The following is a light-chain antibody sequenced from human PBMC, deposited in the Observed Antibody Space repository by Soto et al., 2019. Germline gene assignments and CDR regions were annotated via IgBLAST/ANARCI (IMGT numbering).Light chain of an antibody. V-gene: IGLV1-51*01. CDR2: DNN. CDR3: GTWDSSLSAEV. Sequence: QSVLTQPPSVSAAPGQKVTISCSGSSSNIENNYVAWYQQLPGTAPKLLICDNNKRPSGIPDRFSGSKSGTSATLGITGLQTGDEADYYCGTWDSSLSAEVFGGGTKVTVL. J-gene: IGLJ2*01. CDR1: SSNIENNY.